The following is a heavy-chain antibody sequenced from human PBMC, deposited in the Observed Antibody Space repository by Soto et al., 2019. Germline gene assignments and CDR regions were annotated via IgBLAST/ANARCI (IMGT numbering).Heavy chain of an antibody. CDR2: INHTGST. CDR1: GGSFRGYS. CDR3: ARRRVMTLWFDP. Sequence: SETLSLTCAVYGGSFRGYSWTWIRQPPGKGLEWIGEINHTGSTNYNPSLKSRVTISVDTSKNQFSLKVNSVTAADTAVYYCARRRVMTLWFDPWGQGTLVTVSS. V-gene: IGHV4-34*01. J-gene: IGHJ5*02. D-gene: IGHD2-21*02.